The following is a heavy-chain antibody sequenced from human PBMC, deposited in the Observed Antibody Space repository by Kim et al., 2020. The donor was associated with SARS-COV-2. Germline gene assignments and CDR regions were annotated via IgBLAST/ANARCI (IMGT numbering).Heavy chain of an antibody. CDR1: GFTFSSYA. CDR2: ISGSGGST. J-gene: IGHJ3*02. V-gene: IGHV3-23*01. Sequence: GGSLRLSCAASGFTFSSYAMSWVRQAPGKGLEWVSAISGSGGSTYYADSVKGRFTISRDNSKNTLYLQMNSLRAEDTAVYYCAKREVLWFGEEDAFDIWGQGTMVTVSS. CDR3: AKREVLWFGEEDAFDI. D-gene: IGHD3-10*01.